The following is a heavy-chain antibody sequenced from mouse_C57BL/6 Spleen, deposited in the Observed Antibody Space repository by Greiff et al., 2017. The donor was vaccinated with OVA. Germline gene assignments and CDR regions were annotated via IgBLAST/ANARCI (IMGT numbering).Heavy chain of an antibody. V-gene: IGHV5-17*01. CDR3: ARWYYGSSYYAMDY. Sequence: EVQRVESGGGLVKPGGSLKLSCAASGFTFSDYGMHWVRQAPEKGLEWVAYISSGSSTIYYADTVKGRFTISRDNAKNTLFLQMTSLRSEDTAMYYCARWYYGSSYYAMDYWGQGTSVTVSS. CDR1: GFTFSDYG. CDR2: ISSGSSTI. D-gene: IGHD1-1*01. J-gene: IGHJ4*01.